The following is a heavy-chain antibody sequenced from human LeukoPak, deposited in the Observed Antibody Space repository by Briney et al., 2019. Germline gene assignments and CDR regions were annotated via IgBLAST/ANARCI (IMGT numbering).Heavy chain of an antibody. D-gene: IGHD6-19*01. CDR1: GFTVSGSY. CDR3: ARDGRAGAARAFDI. V-gene: IGHV3-7*01. CDR2: IKEDGSDK. Sequence: GGSLRLSCTASGFTVSGSYMNWVRQAPGKGLEWVANIKEDGSDKYYVDSVKGRFTISRDNAKNSLYLQMNSLRAEDTAVYYCARDGRAGAARAFDIWGQGTMVTVSS. J-gene: IGHJ3*02.